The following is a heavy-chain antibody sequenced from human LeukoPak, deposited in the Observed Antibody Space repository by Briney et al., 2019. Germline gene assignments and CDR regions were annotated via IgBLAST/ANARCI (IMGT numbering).Heavy chain of an antibody. J-gene: IGHJ6*03. CDR3: AKDHLPGRDYYYMDV. CDR2: ITGSGGTT. CDR1: GLTFSFYG. Sequence: GSLRLSCVASGLTFSFYGMTWVRQAPGKGLEWVSGITGSGGTTYSADSVKGRFTISRDNSKNTLYLQMNSLRAEDTALYYCAKDHLPGRDYYYMDVWGKGTTVTVSS. V-gene: IGHV3-23*01.